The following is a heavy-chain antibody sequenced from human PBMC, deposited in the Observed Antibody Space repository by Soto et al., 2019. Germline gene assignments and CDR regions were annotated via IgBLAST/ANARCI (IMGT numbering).Heavy chain of an antibody. D-gene: IGHD6-13*01. CDR3: ARGAASGYSYFYYMDV. V-gene: IGHV1-18*01. J-gene: IGHJ6*03. CDR1: GYGFSNYV. CDR2: VDPDNVHT. Sequence: QVLLVQSGPEVKKPGTSVKVSCKTSGYGFSNYVVSWVRQAPGQGLEWVGRVDPDNVHTKYAQKLQGRVTMATDTATNTANMELRSLTFDDTAVYYCARGAASGYSYFYYMDVWGKGTTVTVSS.